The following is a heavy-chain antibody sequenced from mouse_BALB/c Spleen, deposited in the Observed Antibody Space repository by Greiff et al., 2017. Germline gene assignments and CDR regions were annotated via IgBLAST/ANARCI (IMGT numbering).Heavy chain of an antibody. CDR2: IYPYNGGT. J-gene: IGHJ4*01. D-gene: IGHD2-10*01. CDR1: GYTFTDYN. V-gene: IGHV1S29*02. CDR3: AAYYGNYGDAMDY. Sequence: VQLQQSGPELVKPGASVKISCKASGYTFTDYNMHWVKQSQGKSLEWIGYIYPYNGGTGYNQKFKSKATLTVDNSSSTAYMELRSLTSEDSAVYYCAAYYGNYGDAMDYWGQGTSVTVSS.